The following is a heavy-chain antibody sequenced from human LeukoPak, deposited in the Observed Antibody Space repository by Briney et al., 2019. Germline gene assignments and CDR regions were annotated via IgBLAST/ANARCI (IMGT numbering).Heavy chain of an antibody. CDR3: ARNRGADYSAWCDP. V-gene: IGHV1-2*02. CDR2: INPSSGGT. D-gene: IGHD2-15*01. Sequence: ASVKDSCKASGYTFTDYYMHWVRQAPGQGLEWMGWINPSSGGTKYAQKFQGRVTMTRDTSISTAYMELSRLRSDDTAVYYCARNRGADYSAWCDPWGQGTLVTVSS. J-gene: IGHJ5*02. CDR1: GYTFTDYY.